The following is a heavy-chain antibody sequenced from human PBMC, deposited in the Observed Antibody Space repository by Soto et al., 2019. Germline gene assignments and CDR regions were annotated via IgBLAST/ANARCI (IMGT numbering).Heavy chain of an antibody. V-gene: IGHV1-69*01. D-gene: IGHD3-10*01. CDR2: IIPIFGTA. CDR3: ARARGVIIRDYGMDV. CDR1: NSED. J-gene: IGHJ6*02. Sequence: NSEDLGGRRNATEQGLEWMGGIIPIFGTANYAQKFQGRVTITADESTSTAYMELSSLRSEDTAVYYCARARGVIIRDYGMDVWGQGTTVTVSS.